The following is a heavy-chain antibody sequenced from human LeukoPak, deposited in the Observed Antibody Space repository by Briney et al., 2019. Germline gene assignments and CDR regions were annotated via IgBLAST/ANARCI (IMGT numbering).Heavy chain of an antibody. CDR2: IYHSGSI. CDR3: ARGFLSGTPYFDY. J-gene: IGHJ4*02. Sequence: PSETLSLTCTVSGYSISSGYYWGWIRLSPGKGLEWIGTIYHSGSIYYNPSLRGRVTISVDTSKNQSSLKLSSVTAADTAVYFCARGFLSGTPYFDYWGQGTLVTVSS. D-gene: IGHD1-7*01. CDR1: GYSISSGYY. V-gene: IGHV4-38-2*02.